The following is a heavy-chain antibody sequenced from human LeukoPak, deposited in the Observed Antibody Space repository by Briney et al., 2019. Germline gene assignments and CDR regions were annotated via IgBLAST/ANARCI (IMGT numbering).Heavy chain of an antibody. CDR3: ARHFAYSSSSYFDY. V-gene: IGHV4-59*08. Sequence: SETLSLTCSVSGGSVSSYYRSWIRQPPGKGLEWIGYVYYTGSTNYNPSLKSRVTMFEDKSKNLFSLRLYSVTVADTAVYYCARHFAYSSSSYFDYWGQGSLVTVSS. CDR2: VYYTGST. CDR1: GGSVSSYY. D-gene: IGHD6-6*01. J-gene: IGHJ4*02.